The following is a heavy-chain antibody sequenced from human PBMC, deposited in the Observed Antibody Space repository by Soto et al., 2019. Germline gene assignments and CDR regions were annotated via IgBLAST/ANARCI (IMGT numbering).Heavy chain of an antibody. D-gene: IGHD3-10*01. V-gene: IGHV3-33*01. Sequence: VQLVESGGGVVQPGRSLRLSCEASGFSFGSCGMHWVRQAPGKGLEWVAIIWFDGSKKYYADSVKGRFTISRDNSKNMLSLEMNNLRPEDTAIYYCARVRPGGSYFYYGMDVWGQGTTVTVSS. J-gene: IGHJ6*02. CDR3: ARVRPGGSYFYYGMDV. CDR2: IWFDGSKK. CDR1: GFSFGSCG.